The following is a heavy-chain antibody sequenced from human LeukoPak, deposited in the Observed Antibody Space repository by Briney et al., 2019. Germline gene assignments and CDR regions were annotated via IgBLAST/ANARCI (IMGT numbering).Heavy chain of an antibody. CDR2: IRYDGSNK. CDR1: GGTFISYG. V-gene: IGHV3-30*02. J-gene: IGHJ6*03. D-gene: IGHD2-2*01. Sequence: GGSLRLSCAASGGTFISYGMHWVRQAPGKGLEWVAFIRYDGSNKYYADSVKGRFTISRDNSKNTLYLQMNSLRAEDTAVYYCAKDSTGQLLSYYYYYYMDVWGKGTTVTVSS. CDR3: AKDSTGQLLSYYYYYYMDV.